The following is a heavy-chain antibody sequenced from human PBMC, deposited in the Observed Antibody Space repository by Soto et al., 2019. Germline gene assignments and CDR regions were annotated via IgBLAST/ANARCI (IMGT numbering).Heavy chain of an antibody. V-gene: IGHV1-18*01. Sequence: ASVKVSCKASGYTFTSYGISWVRQAPGQGLEWMEWISAYNGNTNYAQKLQGRVTMTTDTSTSTAYMERRSLGSDDTAVYYCGPSAAAGTFDYWGQGTLVTVSS. CDR3: GPSAAAGTFDY. J-gene: IGHJ4*02. CDR1: GYTFTSYG. CDR2: ISAYNGNT. D-gene: IGHD6-13*01.